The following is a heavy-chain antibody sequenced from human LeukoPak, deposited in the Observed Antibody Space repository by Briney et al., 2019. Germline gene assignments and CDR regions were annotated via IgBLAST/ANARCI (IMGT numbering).Heavy chain of an antibody. D-gene: IGHD3-22*01. CDR3: ARDYYDSSSPGRFDP. CDR2: IWYDGSNK. V-gene: IGHV3-33*01. Sequence: GRSLRLSCAASGFTFSSYGMHWVRQAPGKGLEWVAVIWYDGSNKYYADSVKGRFTISRDNPKNTLYLQMNSLRAEDTAVYYCARDYYDSSSPGRFDPWGQGTLVTVSS. CDR1: GFTFSSYG. J-gene: IGHJ5*02.